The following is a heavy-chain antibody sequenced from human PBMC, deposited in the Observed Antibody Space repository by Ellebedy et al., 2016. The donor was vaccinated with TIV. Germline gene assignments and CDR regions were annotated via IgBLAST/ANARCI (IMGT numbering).Heavy chain of an antibody. J-gene: IGHJ5*02. Sequence: ASVKVSXKASGYTFTSYDINWVRQATGQGLEWMGWMNPNSGNTGYAQKFQGRVTMTRDTSTSTVYMELSSLRSEDTAVYYCARDLRVGTMVRGVIERGWFDPWGQGTLVTVSS. CDR1: GYTFTSYD. V-gene: IGHV1-8*01. CDR2: MNPNSGNT. CDR3: ARDLRVGTMVRGVIERGWFDP. D-gene: IGHD3-10*01.